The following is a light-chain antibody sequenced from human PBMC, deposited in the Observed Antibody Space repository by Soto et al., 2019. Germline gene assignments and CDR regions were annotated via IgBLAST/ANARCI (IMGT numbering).Light chain of an antibody. CDR2: LNSDGSH. V-gene: IGLV4-69*01. J-gene: IGLJ3*02. Sequence: QLVLTQSPSASASLGTSVKLTCTLSSGRSSYAIAWHQQQPEKGPRYLMKLNSDGSHNKGDGIPDRFSGSSSGAERYLTISSLQSEDEADYYCSSYTTSSTLAFGGGTKVTVL. CDR1: SGRSSYA. CDR3: SSYTTSSTLA.